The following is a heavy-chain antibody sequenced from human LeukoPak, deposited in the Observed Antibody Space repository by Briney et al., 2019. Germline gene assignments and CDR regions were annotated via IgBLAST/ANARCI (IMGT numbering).Heavy chain of an antibody. V-gene: IGHV1-2*02. Sequence: DSVKVSCKASGYTFTGYYMHWVRQAPGQGLEWMGWINTNSGATYYAQKFQGRVTMTRDTSISTAYMELSRLRSDDTAVYYCARDGSQAAAGTECFDPWGQGTLVTVSS. CDR2: INTNSGAT. CDR1: GYTFTGYY. CDR3: ARDGSQAAAGTECFDP. J-gene: IGHJ5*02. D-gene: IGHD6-13*01.